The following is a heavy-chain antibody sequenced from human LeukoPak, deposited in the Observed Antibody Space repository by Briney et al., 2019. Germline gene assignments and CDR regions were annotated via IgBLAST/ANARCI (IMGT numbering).Heavy chain of an antibody. J-gene: IGHJ4*02. CDR3: ARRQEYYYGSGSHYNAPVH. D-gene: IGHD3-10*01. V-gene: IGHV4-39*01. CDR1: GGSISSSSYY. CDR2: IYYSGST. Sequence: PSETLSLTCTVSGGSISSSSYYWGWIRQPPGKGLEWSGSIYYSGSTYYNPSLKSRVTISLDTSKNQFSLKLSSVTAADTAVYYCARRQEYYYGSGSHYNAPVHWGQGALVTVSS.